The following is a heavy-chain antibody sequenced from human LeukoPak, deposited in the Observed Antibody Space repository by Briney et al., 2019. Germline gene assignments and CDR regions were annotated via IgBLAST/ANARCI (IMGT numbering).Heavy chain of an antibody. CDR2: IYYSGST. J-gene: IGHJ4*02. Sequence: PSETLSLTCTVSGGSISSYYWSWIRQPPGQGMDWIGFIYYSGSTNYNPSLKSRVTISVDTSKTQFSLKLSSVTAADTAVYYCARRNWLGSSGYFDYWGQGTLVTVSS. CDR1: GGSISSYY. D-gene: IGHD6-6*01. CDR3: ARRNWLGSSGYFDY. V-gene: IGHV4-59*08.